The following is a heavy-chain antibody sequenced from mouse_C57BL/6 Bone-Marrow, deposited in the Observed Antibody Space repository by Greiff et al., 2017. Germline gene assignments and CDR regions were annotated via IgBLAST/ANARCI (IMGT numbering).Heavy chain of an antibody. J-gene: IGHJ4*01. CDR1: GFTFSSYG. CDR2: ISSGGSYT. CDR3: ARQPLKDAMDY. Sequence: DVHLVESGGDLVKPGGSLKLSCAASGFTFSSYGMSWVRQTPDKRLEWVATISSGGSYTYYPDSVKGRFTISSYNAKNTLYLQMSSLKSEDTAMYYCARQPLKDAMDYWGQGTSVTVSS. D-gene: IGHD1-3*01. V-gene: IGHV5-6*01.